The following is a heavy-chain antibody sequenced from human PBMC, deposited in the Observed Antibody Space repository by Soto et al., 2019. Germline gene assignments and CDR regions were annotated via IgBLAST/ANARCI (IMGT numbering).Heavy chain of an antibody. CDR3: ARERPGPYGLIDS. V-gene: IGHV3-21*05. J-gene: IGHJ4*02. CDR2: ISSSGSYI. Sequence: GGSLRLSCAASGFSFSDYSMNWARQAPGKGLEWISHISSSGSYIFYADSVKGRFTVSRDSAKNSLFLQMNSLRAEDSAVYYCARERPGPYGLIDSWGQGTQVTVSS. CDR1: GFSFSDYS. D-gene: IGHD3-3*01.